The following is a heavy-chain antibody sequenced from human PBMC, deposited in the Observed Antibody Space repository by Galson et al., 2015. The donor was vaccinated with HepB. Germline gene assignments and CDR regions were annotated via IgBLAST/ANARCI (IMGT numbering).Heavy chain of an antibody. CDR2: MSPDGTGK. CDR1: GFNSNTSW. Sequence: SLRLSCAVSGFNSNTSWMNWVRQAPGKGLEWVATMSPDGTGKDYVDSVKGRFAISRDDAKNSLYLQMNNLRDDDTAVYYCARDRAYKCFDYWGQGTLVTVSS. V-gene: IGHV3-7*03. D-gene: IGHD2-21*01. J-gene: IGHJ4*02. CDR3: ARDRAYKCFDY.